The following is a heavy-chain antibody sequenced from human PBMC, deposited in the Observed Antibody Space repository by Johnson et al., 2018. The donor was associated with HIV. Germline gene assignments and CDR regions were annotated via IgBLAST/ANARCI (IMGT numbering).Heavy chain of an antibody. D-gene: IGHD3-16*01. Sequence: QVQLVESGGGVVQPGGSLRLSCAASGFTFSSYGMHWVRQAPGKGLEWVAFIRYDGSNKYYADSVKGRFTISRDNSKNTLYLQMNSLRAEDTAVYYCASPDYERYDGAFDIWGQGTMVTVSS. J-gene: IGHJ3*02. CDR1: GFTFSSYG. CDR3: ASPDYERYDGAFDI. V-gene: IGHV3-30*02. CDR2: IRYDGSNK.